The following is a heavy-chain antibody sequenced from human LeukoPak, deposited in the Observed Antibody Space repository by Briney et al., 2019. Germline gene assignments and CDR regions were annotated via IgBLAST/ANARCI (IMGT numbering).Heavy chain of an antibody. CDR2: ISGNGGDT. CDR1: GFTFSTYA. CDR3: AKCDGSGSYDDY. J-gene: IGHJ4*02. Sequence: GGSLRLSCAASGFTFSTYAMSWVRQAPGKGLEWVSTISGNGGDTYYADSVKGRSTISRDNSKNTLYLQMNSLRVEDTAVYYCAKCDGSGSYDDYWGQGTLVTVSS. D-gene: IGHD3-10*01. V-gene: IGHV3-23*01.